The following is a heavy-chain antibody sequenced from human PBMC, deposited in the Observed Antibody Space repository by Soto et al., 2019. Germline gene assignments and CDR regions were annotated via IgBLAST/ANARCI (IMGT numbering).Heavy chain of an antibody. CDR2: IYYSGST. CDR3: ASYGGNPNWFDP. CDR1: GGSISSYY. J-gene: IGHJ5*02. Sequence: PSETLSLTCTVSGGSISSYYWSWIRQPPGKGLEWIGYIYYSGSTNYNPSLKSRVTISVDTSKNQFSLKLSSVTAADTAVYYCASYGGNPNWFDPWGQGTLVTVSS. V-gene: IGHV4-59*08. D-gene: IGHD4-17*01.